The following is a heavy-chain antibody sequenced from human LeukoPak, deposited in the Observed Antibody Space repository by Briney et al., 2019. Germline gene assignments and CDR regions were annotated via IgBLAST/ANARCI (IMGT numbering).Heavy chain of an antibody. J-gene: IGHJ4*02. D-gene: IGHD3-22*01. CDR1: GGYVNRGTFF. CDR3: ARSPSGYRFDS. V-gene: IGHV4-61*01. CDR2: ISNSGST. Sequence: SETLSLTCAVSGGYVNRGTFFWTWIRKPPGKGLEWIGYISNSGSTNYHPSLKSRVTISSDTSKTQFTLKLTSVTAADTAVYYCARSPSGYRFDSWGQGTLVTVSS.